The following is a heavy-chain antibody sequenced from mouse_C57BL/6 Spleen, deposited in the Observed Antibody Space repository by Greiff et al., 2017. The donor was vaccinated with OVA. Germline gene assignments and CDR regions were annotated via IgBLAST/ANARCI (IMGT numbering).Heavy chain of an antibody. V-gene: IGHV1-5*01. CDR3: TRIYDGYPYYAMDY. D-gene: IGHD2-3*01. Sequence: EVQLQESGTVLARPGASVKMSCKTSGYTFTSYWMHWVKQRPGQGLEWIGAIYPGNSDTSYNQKFKGKAKLTAVTSASTAYMELSSLTNEDSAVYYCTRIYDGYPYYAMDYWGQGTSVTVSS. CDR2: IYPGNSDT. CDR1: GYTFTSYW. J-gene: IGHJ4*01.